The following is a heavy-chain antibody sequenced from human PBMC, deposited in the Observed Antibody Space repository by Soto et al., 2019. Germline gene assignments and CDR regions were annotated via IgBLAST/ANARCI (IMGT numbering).Heavy chain of an antibody. V-gene: IGHV3-30-3*01. CDR2: ISYDGSNK. J-gene: IGHJ6*02. D-gene: IGHD6-19*01. CDR1: GFTFSSYA. CDR3: ARNPPYSSGWYYYYYGMDV. Sequence: GSLRLSCAASGFTFSSYAMHWVRQAPGKGLEWVAVISYDGSNKYYADSVKGRFTISRDNSKNTLYLQMNSLRAEDTAVYYCARNPPYSSGWYYYYYGMDVWGQGTTVTVSS.